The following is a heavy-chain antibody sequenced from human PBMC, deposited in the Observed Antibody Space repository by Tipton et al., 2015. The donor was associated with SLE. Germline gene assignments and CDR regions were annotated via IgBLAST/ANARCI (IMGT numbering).Heavy chain of an antibody. D-gene: IGHD6-6*01. Sequence: TLSLTCTVSDGSISSSGYYWGWIRQPPGKGLEWIANIYYSGSTYYNRSLKSRITISLDTSNNQFSLKLRFVTAADTAVYYCARAGFLSARPLQYFYYMDVWGKGTTVTVSS. CDR1: DGSISSSGYY. V-gene: IGHV4-39*07. J-gene: IGHJ6*03. CDR3: ARAGFLSARPLQYFYYMDV. CDR2: IYYSGST.